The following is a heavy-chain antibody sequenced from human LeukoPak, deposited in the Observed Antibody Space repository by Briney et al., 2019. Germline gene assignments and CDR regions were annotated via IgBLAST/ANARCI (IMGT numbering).Heavy chain of an antibody. CDR3: AKRIAVVGPYITY. CDR1: GFTFNNYA. Sequence: GGSLRLSCVASGFTFNNYAMSWVRQAPGKGLEWVSAISVSGGSTYYADSVKGRFTISRDNSKNTLYLQMDSLRAEDTAVYYCAKRIAVVGPYITYWRQGTLVTVSS. CDR2: ISVSGGST. D-gene: IGHD6-19*01. V-gene: IGHV3-23*01. J-gene: IGHJ4*02.